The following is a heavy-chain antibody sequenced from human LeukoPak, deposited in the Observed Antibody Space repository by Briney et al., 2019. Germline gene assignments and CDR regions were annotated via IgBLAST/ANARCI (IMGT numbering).Heavy chain of an antibody. Sequence: GASVKVSCKASGYTFTSYAMNWVRQAPGQGLEWMGWINTNTGNPTYAQGFTGRFVFSLDTSVSTAYLQISSLKAEDTAVYYCARDLAPLYCGGDCFYFDYWGQGTLVTVPS. CDR1: GYTFTSYA. CDR3: ARDLAPLYCGGDCFYFDY. J-gene: IGHJ4*02. CDR2: INTNTGNP. V-gene: IGHV7-4-1*02. D-gene: IGHD2-21*02.